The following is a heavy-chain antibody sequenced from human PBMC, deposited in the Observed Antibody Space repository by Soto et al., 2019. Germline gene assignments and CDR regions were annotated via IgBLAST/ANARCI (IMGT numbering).Heavy chain of an antibody. Sequence: QTLSLTCSVSGDSISNLDYFWAWIRQPPGQALEYIGYIYKSATTYYNPSFESRVAISVDTSKSQFSLNVTSVTAADTAVYFCARGRYCLTGRCFPNWFDSWGQGALVTV. CDR1: GDSISNLDYF. CDR3: ARGRYCLTGRCFPNWFDS. V-gene: IGHV4-30-4*01. J-gene: IGHJ5*01. D-gene: IGHD7-27*01. CDR2: IYKSATT.